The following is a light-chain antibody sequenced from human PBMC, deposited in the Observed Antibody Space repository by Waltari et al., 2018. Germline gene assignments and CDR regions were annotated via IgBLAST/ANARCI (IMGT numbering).Light chain of an antibody. Sequence: EIVLTQSPGTLSLSPGERATPPCRASQSVSSSYLAWYQQKPGQAPRLRIYGASSSATGIPDRFSGSGSGTDFTLTISRLEPEDFAVYYCQQYGSSPWTFGQGTKVEIK. J-gene: IGKJ1*01. CDR1: QSVSSSY. CDR2: GAS. CDR3: QQYGSSPWT. V-gene: IGKV3-20*01.